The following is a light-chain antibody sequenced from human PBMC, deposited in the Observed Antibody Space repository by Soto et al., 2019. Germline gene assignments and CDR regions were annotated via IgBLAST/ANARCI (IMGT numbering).Light chain of an antibody. CDR3: AAWDDSLSGDL. J-gene: IGLJ2*01. Sequence: QSVLTQPPSASRTPGQRVTIPCSGSSSDIGSNSVNWYQQLPGAAPRLLIYANDHRPSGVPDRFSASKSGTSASLAISGLRSEDEAEYYCAAWDDSLSGDLFGGGTKLTVL. CDR1: SSDIGSNS. CDR2: AND. V-gene: IGLV1-47*02.